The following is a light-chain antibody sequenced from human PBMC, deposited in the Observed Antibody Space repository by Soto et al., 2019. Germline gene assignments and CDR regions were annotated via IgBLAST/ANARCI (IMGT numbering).Light chain of an antibody. J-gene: IGKJ1*01. Sequence: DIQMTQSPSSLSASVGDRVTITCRASQSIISYLHWYQQRPGKAPKLLSYAASNLQSGVPSRFSASGSGTDFTLPLNSLQPEDFATYYCQQGYSTPWTFVQGTKSGNQT. CDR1: QSIISY. CDR3: QQGYSTPWT. V-gene: IGKV1-39*01. CDR2: AAS.